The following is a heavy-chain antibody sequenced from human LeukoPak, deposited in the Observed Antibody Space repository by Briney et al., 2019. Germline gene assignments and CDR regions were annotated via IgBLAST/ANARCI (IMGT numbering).Heavy chain of an antibody. Sequence: PGGSLRLSCAASGFTFSSYWMSWVRQAPGKGLERVANIKQDGSEKYYADSVKGRFTISRDNAKNSLYLQMNSLRAEDTAVYYCAREVGYYVLDYWGQGTLVTVSS. J-gene: IGHJ4*02. CDR1: GFTFSSYW. CDR3: AREVGYYVLDY. D-gene: IGHD3-10*02. V-gene: IGHV3-7*01. CDR2: IKQDGSEK.